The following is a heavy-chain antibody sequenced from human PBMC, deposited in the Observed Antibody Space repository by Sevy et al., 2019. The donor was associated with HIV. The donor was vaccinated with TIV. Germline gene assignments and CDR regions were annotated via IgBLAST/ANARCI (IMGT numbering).Heavy chain of an antibody. CDR2: IKSKTDGGTT. Sequence: GGSLRLSCAASGFTFSNAWMSWVRQAPGKGLEWVGRIKSKTDGGTTDYAAAVKGRFTISRDDSKNTLYLQMNSLKTEDTAVYYGTTPESRGYYCHWGQGTLVTASS. CDR3: TTPESRGYYCH. V-gene: IGHV3-15*01. J-gene: IGHJ1*01. CDR1: GFTFSNAW. D-gene: IGHD3-22*01.